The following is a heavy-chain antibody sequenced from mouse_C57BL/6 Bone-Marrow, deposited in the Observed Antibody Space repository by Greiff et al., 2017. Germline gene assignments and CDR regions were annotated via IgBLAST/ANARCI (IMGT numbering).Heavy chain of an antibody. CDR3: ASYEGYFYWFDY. D-gene: IGHD2-3*01. CDR1: GYTFTSYG. Sequence: LQESGAELARPGASVKLSCKASGYTFTSYGIRWVKQRPGQGLEWIGEIYPRSGNTYYNEKFKGKATLTADKSSSTAYMELRSLTSEDSADYFCASYEGYFYWFDYWGQGTTLTVSA. CDR2: IYPRSGNT. V-gene: IGHV1-81*01. J-gene: IGHJ2*01.